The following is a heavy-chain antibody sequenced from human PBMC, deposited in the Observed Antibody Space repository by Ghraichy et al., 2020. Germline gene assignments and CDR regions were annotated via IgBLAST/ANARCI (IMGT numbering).Heavy chain of an antibody. D-gene: IGHD5-24*01. Sequence: SETRSLTCAVSGGSFSGYYWSWIRQPPGKGLEWIGEINHSGSTNYNPSLKSRVTISVDTSKNQFSLKLSSVTAADTAVYYCARGVEMANYWGQGTLVTVSS. CDR2: INHSGST. CDR1: GGSFSGYY. CDR3: ARGVEMANY. V-gene: IGHV4-34*01. J-gene: IGHJ4*02.